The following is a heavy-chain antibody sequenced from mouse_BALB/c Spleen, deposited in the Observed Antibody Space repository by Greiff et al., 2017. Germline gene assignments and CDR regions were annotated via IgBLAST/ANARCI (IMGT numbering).Heavy chain of an antibody. V-gene: IGHV5-17*02. D-gene: IGHD2-14*01. CDR2: ISSGSSTI. CDR1: GFTFSSFG. Sequence: EVQLVESGGGLVQPGGSRKLSCAASGFTFSSFGMHWVRQAPEKGLEWVAYISSGSSTIYYADTVKGRFTISRDNPKNTLFLQMTSLRSEDTAMYYCARDGRYDALYAMGYWGQGTSVTGSS. J-gene: IGHJ4*01. CDR3: ARDGRYDALYAMGY.